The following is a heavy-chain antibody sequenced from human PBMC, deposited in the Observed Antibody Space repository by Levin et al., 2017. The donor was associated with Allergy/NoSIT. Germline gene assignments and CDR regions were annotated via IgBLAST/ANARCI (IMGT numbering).Heavy chain of an antibody. CDR3: ARSLLPVGGFDP. V-gene: IGHV4-59*01. CDR1: GGSISTYY. J-gene: IGHJ5*02. CDR2: VYYNGGT. D-gene: IGHD2-15*01. Sequence: SETLSLTCTVSGGSISTYYWSWIRQPPGKGLEWIGYVYYNGGTNRNPSLTSRVTISVDTSKNQFSLKLMSVTAADTAVYYCARSLLPVGGFDPWGQGFLVTVSS.